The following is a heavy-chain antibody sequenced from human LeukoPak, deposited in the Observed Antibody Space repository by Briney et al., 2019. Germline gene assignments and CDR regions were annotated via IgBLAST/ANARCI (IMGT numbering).Heavy chain of an antibody. Sequence: ASVKVSCKASGYTFTSYRISWVGQPPGQGLEWMGWISAYNGNTNYEQKLQGRVTMTTDTSTSTAYMELRSLRSDDTAVYYCARDTDYGDYGNYYFDYWGQGTLVTVSS. CDR3: ARDTDYGDYGNYYFDY. D-gene: IGHD4-17*01. J-gene: IGHJ4*02. CDR1: GYTFTSYR. CDR2: ISAYNGNT. V-gene: IGHV1-18*01.